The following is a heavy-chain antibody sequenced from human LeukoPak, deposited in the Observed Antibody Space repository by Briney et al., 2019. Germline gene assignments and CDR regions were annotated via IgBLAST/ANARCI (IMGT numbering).Heavy chain of an antibody. V-gene: IGHV4-39*01. D-gene: IGHD1-26*01. CDR1: GGAISSSSYY. CDR2: IYYSGGT. CDR3: ARVIVGAPDY. J-gene: IGHJ4*02. Sequence: SETLSLTCTVSGGAISSSSYYWGWIRQPPGKELEWRVSIYYSGGTYHNPSLTSRVTLSVDTSKNQFSLKLSSVTAADTAVYYCARVIVGAPDYWGQGTLVTVSS.